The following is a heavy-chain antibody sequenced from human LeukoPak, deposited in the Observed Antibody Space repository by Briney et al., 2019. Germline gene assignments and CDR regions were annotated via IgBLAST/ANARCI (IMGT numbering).Heavy chain of an antibody. CDR1: GFTFSSYS. CDR3: AKSRLTFGQEYYFDY. D-gene: IGHD2/OR15-2a*01. Sequence: GGSWRLSCAASGFTFSSYSMNWIRQAPGKGLEWVAFIRYDGSNKYYADSVKGRFTISRDNSKNTLYLQMNSLRAEDTAVYYCAKSRLTFGQEYYFDYWGQGTLVTVSS. V-gene: IGHV3-30*02. CDR2: IRYDGSNK. J-gene: IGHJ4*02.